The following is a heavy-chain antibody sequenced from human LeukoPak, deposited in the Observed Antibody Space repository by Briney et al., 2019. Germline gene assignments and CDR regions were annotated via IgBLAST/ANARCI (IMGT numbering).Heavy chain of an antibody. CDR2: INSDGSST. CDR1: GFTFSSYA. D-gene: IGHD2-2*01. Sequence: GGSLRLSCAASGFTFSSYAMGWVRQAPGKGLVWVSRINSDGSSTSYGDSVKGRFTISRDNAKNTLYLQMNSLRAEDTAVYYCARGYCSTSSCLVNWFDPWGQGTLVTVSS. CDR3: ARGYCSTSSCLVNWFDP. V-gene: IGHV3-74*01. J-gene: IGHJ5*02.